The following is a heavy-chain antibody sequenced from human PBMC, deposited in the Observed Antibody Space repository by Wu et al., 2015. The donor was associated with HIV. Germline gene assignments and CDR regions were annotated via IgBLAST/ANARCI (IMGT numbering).Heavy chain of an antibody. CDR2: INHSGST. CDR1: GGSFSGYY. D-gene: IGHD5-24*01. V-gene: IGHV4-34*01. Sequence: QVQLQQWGAGLLKPSETLSLTCAVYGGSFSGYYWSWIRQPPGKGLEWIGEINHSGSTNYNPSLKSRVTISVDTSKNQFSLKLSSVTAADTAVYYCASQVRGATIAYMDVWGKGTTVTVSS. CDR3: ASQVRGATIAYMDV. J-gene: IGHJ6*03.